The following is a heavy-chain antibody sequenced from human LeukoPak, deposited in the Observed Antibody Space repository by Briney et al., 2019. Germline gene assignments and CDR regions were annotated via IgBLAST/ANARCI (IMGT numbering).Heavy chain of an antibody. Sequence: SCKASGGTFSSYAISWVRQAPGQGREWIGEINHSGSTNYNPSLKSRVTISVDTSKNQFSLKLSSVTAADTAVYYCARGFPRVATRPLDYWGQGTLVTVSS. CDR1: GGTFSSYA. J-gene: IGHJ4*02. CDR2: INHSGST. CDR3: ARGFPRVATRPLDY. D-gene: IGHD5-12*01. V-gene: IGHV4-34*01.